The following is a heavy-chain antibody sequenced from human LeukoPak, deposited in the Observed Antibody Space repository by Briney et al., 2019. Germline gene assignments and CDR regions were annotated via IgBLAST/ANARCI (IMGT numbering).Heavy chain of an antibody. CDR2: INHSGST. CDR1: GGSFSGYY. Sequence: PSETLSLTCAVYGGSFSGYYWSWLRQPPGKGLEWIGEINHSGSTNYNPSLKSRVTISVDTSKNQFSLKLSSVTAADTAVYYCATAGQYCSSTSCYYYYGMDVWGQGTTVTVSS. CDR3: ATAGQYCSSTSCYYYYGMDV. J-gene: IGHJ6*02. V-gene: IGHV4-34*01. D-gene: IGHD2-2*01.